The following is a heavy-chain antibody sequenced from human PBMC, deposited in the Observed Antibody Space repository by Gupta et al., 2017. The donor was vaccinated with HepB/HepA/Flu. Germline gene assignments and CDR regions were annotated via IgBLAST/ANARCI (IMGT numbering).Heavy chain of an antibody. CDR2: ISYDGSNE. CDR1: GFPFSRFA. V-gene: IGHV3-30-3*01. Sequence: QVQLVESGGGVVQPGRSLRLSCAASGFPFSRFAMHWVRQAPGKGLEWVALISYDGSNEYYADSVKGRVTISRDNSKNTLSLQMNSLRADDTAVYYCARDSGGVYYGSGSPFDYWGQGTLVTVSS. CDR3: ARDSGGVYYGSGSPFDY. D-gene: IGHD3-10*01. J-gene: IGHJ4*02.